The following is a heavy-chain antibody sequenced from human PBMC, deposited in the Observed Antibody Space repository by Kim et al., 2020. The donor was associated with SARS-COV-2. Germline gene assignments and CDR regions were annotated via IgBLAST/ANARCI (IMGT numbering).Heavy chain of an antibody. V-gene: IGHV3-30-3*01. J-gene: IGHJ4*02. CDR3: ARDRVAARSPRYYFDY. CDR1: GFTFSSYA. Sequence: GGSLRLSCAASGFTFSSYAMHWVRQAPGKGLEWVAVISYDGSNKYYADSVKGRFTISRDNSKNTLYLQMNSLRAEDTAVYYCARDRVAARSPRYYFDYWGQGTLVTVSS. D-gene: IGHD6-6*01. CDR2: ISYDGSNK.